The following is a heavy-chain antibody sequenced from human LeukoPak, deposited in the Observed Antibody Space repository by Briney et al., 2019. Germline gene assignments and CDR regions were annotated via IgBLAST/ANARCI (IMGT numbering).Heavy chain of an antibody. Sequence: ASVKASCKASGYTFTGYYMHWVRQAPGQGLEWMGWINPNSGGANYAQKFQGRVTMTRDTSISTAYMELSRLRSDDTAVYYCARARERYYDILTGYYTSRYNWFDPWGQGTLVTVSS. D-gene: IGHD3-9*01. CDR2: INPNSGGA. V-gene: IGHV1-2*02. CDR3: ARARERYYDILTGYYTSRYNWFDP. J-gene: IGHJ5*02. CDR1: GYTFTGYY.